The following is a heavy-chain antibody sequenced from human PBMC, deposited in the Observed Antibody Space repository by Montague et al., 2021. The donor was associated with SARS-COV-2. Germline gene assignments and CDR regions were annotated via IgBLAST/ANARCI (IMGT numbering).Heavy chain of an antibody. CDR2: IYYSGST. J-gene: IGHJ4*02. CDR3: ARPPGGLLSSGEFDY. D-gene: IGHD3-10*01. Sequence: SETLSLTCTVSGGSISSSSYYWGWIRQPPGQGLEWIGSIYYSGSTYSTPSLQSRVTISVDTSKNPFSLKLSSVTAADTAVYYCARPPGGLLSSGEFDYWGQGTLVTVSS. V-gene: IGHV4-39*01. CDR1: GGSISSSSYY.